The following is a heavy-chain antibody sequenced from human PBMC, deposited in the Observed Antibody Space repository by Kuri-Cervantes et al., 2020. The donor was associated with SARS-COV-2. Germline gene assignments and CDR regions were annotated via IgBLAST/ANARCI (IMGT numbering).Heavy chain of an antibody. CDR2: ISGSGGST. Sequence: GESLKISCAASGFTFSSYAMSWTRQAPGKGLEWVSAISGSGGSTYYEDSVKGRFTISRDNSKNTLYLQMSSLRAEDTAVYFCARDKSDWDNYNFAMDLWDQATTTVSS. V-gene: IGHV3-23*01. CDR1: GFTFSSYA. J-gene: IGHJ6*02. D-gene: IGHD2-21*01. CDR3: ARDKSDWDNYNFAMDL.